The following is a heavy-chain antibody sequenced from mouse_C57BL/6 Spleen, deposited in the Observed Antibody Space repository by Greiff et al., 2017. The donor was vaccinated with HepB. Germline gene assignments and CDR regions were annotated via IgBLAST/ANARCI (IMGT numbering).Heavy chain of an antibody. D-gene: IGHD2-5*01. Sequence: LVESGPELVKPGASVKISCKASGYAFSSSWMNWVKQRPGKGLEWIGRIYPGDGDTNYNGKFKGKATLTADKSSSTAYMQLSSLTSEDSAVYFCARSYSNYVSGFAYWGQGTLVTVSA. CDR1: GYAFSSSW. CDR2: IYPGDGDT. CDR3: ARSYSNYVSGFAY. V-gene: IGHV1-82*01. J-gene: IGHJ3*01.